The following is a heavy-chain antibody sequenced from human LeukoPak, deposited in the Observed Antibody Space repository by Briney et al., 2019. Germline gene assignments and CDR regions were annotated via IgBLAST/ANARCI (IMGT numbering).Heavy chain of an antibody. CDR2: INPSGGST. V-gene: IGHV1-46*01. Sequence: ASVKVSCKASGYTFTGYYMHWVRQAPGQGLEWMGIINPSGGSTSYAQKFQGRVTMTRDTSTSTVYMELSSLRSEDTAVYYCARGRTNYYDSSGYYDGGAFDIWGQGTMVTVSS. J-gene: IGHJ3*02. D-gene: IGHD3-22*01. CDR3: ARGRTNYYDSSGYYDGGAFDI. CDR1: GYTFTGYY.